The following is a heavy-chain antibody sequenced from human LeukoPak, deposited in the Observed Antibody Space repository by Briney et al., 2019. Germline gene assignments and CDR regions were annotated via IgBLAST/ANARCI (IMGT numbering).Heavy chain of an antibody. CDR3: ARDGTGSNSGWYIH. J-gene: IGHJ4*02. D-gene: IGHD6-19*01. Sequence: PGGSLRLSCAGSGITFNSYSMNWVRQAPGKGLEWVAVIWYDGSNKYYADSVKGRFTISRDNSKNTLYLQMNSLRAEDTAVYYCARDGTGSNSGWYIHWGQGTLVTVSS. CDR2: IWYDGSNK. V-gene: IGHV3-33*08. CDR1: GITFNSYS.